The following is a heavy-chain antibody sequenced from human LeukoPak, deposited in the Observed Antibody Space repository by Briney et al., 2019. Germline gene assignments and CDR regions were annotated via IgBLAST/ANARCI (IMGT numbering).Heavy chain of an antibody. CDR1: GFTFSSYW. CDR3: AKGREGYDSSGYYFGYFQH. V-gene: IGHV3-7*03. CDR2: IKQDGSEK. D-gene: IGHD3-22*01. Sequence: PGGSLRLSCAASGFTFSSYWMSWVRQAPGKGLEWVANIKQDGSEKYYVDSVKGRFTISRDNSKNTLYLQMNSLRAEDTAVYYCAKGREGYDSSGYYFGYFQHWGQGTLVTVSS. J-gene: IGHJ1*01.